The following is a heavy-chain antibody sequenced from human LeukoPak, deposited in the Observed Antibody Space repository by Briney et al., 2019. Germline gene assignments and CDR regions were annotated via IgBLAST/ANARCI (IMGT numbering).Heavy chain of an antibody. CDR1: GGSISSYY. V-gene: IGHV4-4*07. Sequence: SETLSLTCTVSGGSISSYYWSWIRQPAGKGLEWIGRIYTSGSTNYNPSLKSRVTISVDTSKNQFSLNLTSVTAADRAVYYCARHGSGSVAAPKYWGQGALVTVSS. CDR2: IYTSGST. J-gene: IGHJ4*02. CDR3: ARHGSGSVAAPKY. D-gene: IGHD3-10*01.